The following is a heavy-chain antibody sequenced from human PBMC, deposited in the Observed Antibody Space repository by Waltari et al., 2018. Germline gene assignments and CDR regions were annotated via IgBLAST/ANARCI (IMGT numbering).Heavy chain of an antibody. Sequence: QLQLQESGPGLVKPSETLSLSCTVSGASISTTGYYWAWLRQPPGKGLEWIANIYYNGNTYYHPSVTSRVTISMDTSENRFSLKLSSVTAADTAIYYCARQPLITLTGTSGFDFWGQGTLVTVSS. J-gene: IGHJ4*02. CDR2: IYYNGNT. V-gene: IGHV4-39*01. CDR1: GASISTTGYY. CDR3: ARQPLITLTGTSGFDF. D-gene: IGHD1-7*01.